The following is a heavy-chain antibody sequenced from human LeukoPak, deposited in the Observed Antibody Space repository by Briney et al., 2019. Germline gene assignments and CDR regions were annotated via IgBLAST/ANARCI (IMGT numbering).Heavy chain of an antibody. CDR1: GFTFSSYS. CDR2: ISSSGSYI. CDR3: AKEGDYYGSGSQGDY. D-gene: IGHD3-10*01. J-gene: IGHJ4*02. Sequence: GGSLRLSCAASGFTFSSYSMNWVRQAPGKGLEWVSSISSSGSYIYYADSVKGRFTISRDNAKNSLYLQMNSLRAEDTAVYYCAKEGDYYGSGSQGDYWGQGTLVTVSS. V-gene: IGHV3-21*04.